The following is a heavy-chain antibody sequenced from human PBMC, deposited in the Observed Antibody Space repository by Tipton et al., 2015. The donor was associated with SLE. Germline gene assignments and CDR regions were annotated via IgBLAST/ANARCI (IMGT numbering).Heavy chain of an antibody. D-gene: IGHD3-10*01. V-gene: IGHV4-39*07. CDR3: ASSHGSNFDY. J-gene: IGHJ4*02. CDR1: GGSISSSSYY. CDR2: IYYSGST. Sequence: TLSLTCTVSGGSISSSSYYWGWIRQPPGKGLEWIGSIYYSGSTYYNPSLKSRVTISVDTSKNQFSLNLTSVTAADTAVYYCASSHGSNFDYWGQGTLVTVSS.